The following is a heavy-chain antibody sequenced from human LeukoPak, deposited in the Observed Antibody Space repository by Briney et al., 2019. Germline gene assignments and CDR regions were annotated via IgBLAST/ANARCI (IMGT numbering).Heavy chain of an antibody. J-gene: IGHJ4*02. CDR2: ISGSGGST. CDR3: AKDVWFGEAPTPYYFDY. Sequence: GGSLRLSCAASGFTFSSYAMSWVRQTPAKGQGWDSAISGSGGSTYYADSVKGRFTISRDNSKNTLYLQMNSLRAEDTAVYYCAKDVWFGEAPTPYYFDYWGQGTLVTVSS. V-gene: IGHV3-23*01. CDR1: GFTFSSYA. D-gene: IGHD3-10*01.